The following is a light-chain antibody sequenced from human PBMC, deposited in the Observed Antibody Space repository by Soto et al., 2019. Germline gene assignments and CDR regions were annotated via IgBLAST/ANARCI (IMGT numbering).Light chain of an antibody. CDR3: QQYNNWLQT. Sequence: DIVMPQSPATLSVSPGEGATLSCRASQSVGSNLAWYQQKPAQAPRLLIYGVSTRATGTPARFSGSGSGTEFTLTISSVQSEDFAVYYCQQYNNWLQTFGQGTKVDI. CDR1: QSVGSN. J-gene: IGKJ1*01. CDR2: GVS. V-gene: IGKV3-15*01.